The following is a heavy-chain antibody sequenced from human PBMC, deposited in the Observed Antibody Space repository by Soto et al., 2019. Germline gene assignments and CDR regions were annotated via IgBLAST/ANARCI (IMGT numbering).Heavy chain of an antibody. CDR2: IIPIFGTA. V-gene: IGHV1-69*13. D-gene: IGHD2-15*01. Sequence: SVKVSCKASGYTFTIYGINWVRQAPGQGLEWMGGIIPIFGTADYAQKFQGRVTITADESTSTAYMELSSLRSEDTAVYYCASVETQRYYYGMDVWGQGTTVTVSS. J-gene: IGHJ6*02. CDR3: ASVETQRYYYGMDV. CDR1: GYTFTIYG.